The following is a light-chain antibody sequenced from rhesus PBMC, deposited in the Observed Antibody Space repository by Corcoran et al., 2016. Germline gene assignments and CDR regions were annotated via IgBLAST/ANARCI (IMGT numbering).Light chain of an antibody. Sequence: EIVMTQSPATLSLSPGETATLSCRASQSVGSYLAWYQQKPGQAPKLLVHSAYFRATGIPDRFSGSGSRTDFTLTISSLEPEDVGVYHGQQYNDLLPTFGQGTKVEIK. V-gene: IGKV3-40*03. CDR2: SAY. J-gene: IGKJ1*01. CDR1: QSVGSY. CDR3: QQYNDLLPT.